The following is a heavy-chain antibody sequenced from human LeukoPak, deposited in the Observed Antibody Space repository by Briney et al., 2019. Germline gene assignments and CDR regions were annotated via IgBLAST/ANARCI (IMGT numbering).Heavy chain of an antibody. CDR1: GGTFSSYA. D-gene: IGHD3-22*01. V-gene: IGHV1-69*13. Sequence: SVKVSCKASGGTFSSYAISWVRQAPGQGLEWMGGIIPIFGTANYAQKFQGRVTITADESTSTTYMELSSLRSEDTAVYYCARDDDGYYGWFDPWGQGTLVTVSS. CDR3: ARDDDGYYGWFDP. CDR2: IIPIFGTA. J-gene: IGHJ5*02.